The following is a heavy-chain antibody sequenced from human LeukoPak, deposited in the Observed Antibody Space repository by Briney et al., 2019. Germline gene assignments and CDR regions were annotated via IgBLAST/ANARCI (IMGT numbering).Heavy chain of an antibody. CDR2: INSDGSSA. D-gene: IGHD2-8*01. Sequence: PGGSLRLSCAASGFTFDDYGMSWVRQAPGKGLVWVSRINSDGSSASYADSVKGRFTISRDNAKNTLYLQMNSLRAEDTAVYYCARERKLMGFDYWGQGTLVTVSS. V-gene: IGHV3-74*01. CDR3: ARERKLMGFDY. J-gene: IGHJ4*02. CDR1: GFTFDDYG.